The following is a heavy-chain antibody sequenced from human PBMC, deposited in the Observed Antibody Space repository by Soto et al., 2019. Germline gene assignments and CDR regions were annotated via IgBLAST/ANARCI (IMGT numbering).Heavy chain of an antibody. D-gene: IGHD3-10*01. J-gene: IGHJ6*02. CDR3: AREGDGSGNYYYGMDV. CDR1: RGPLIRGGYV. CDR2: IYYSGST. Sequence: SLLLPCTLSRGPLIRGGYVGSLSRHNPRKGLEWIGYIYYSGSTYYNPSLKSRVTISVDTSKNQFSLKLSSVTAADTAVYYCAREGDGSGNYYYGMDVWGQGTTVTVSS. V-gene: IGHV4-31*03.